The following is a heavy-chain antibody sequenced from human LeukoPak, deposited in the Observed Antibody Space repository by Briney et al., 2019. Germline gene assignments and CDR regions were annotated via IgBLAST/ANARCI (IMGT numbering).Heavy chain of an antibody. V-gene: IGHV4-39*06. Sequence: SETLSLTCTVSGGSISSSSYYWGWIRQPPGKGLEWIGSTYYSGSTYYNPSLKSRVTISVDTSKNQFPLKLSSVTAADTAVYFCARGPYSYDSSGAFDIWGQGTMVTVSS. D-gene: IGHD3-22*01. CDR1: GGSISSSSYY. CDR2: TYYSGST. J-gene: IGHJ3*02. CDR3: ARGPYSYDSSGAFDI.